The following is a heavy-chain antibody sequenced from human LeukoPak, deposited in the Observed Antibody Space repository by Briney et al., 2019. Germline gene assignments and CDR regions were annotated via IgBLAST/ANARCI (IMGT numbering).Heavy chain of an antibody. CDR3: TSLTTVTTGREDDAFDI. V-gene: IGHV3-53*01. D-gene: IGHD4-17*01. CDR1: GFTVSSNY. Sequence: GGSLRLSCAASGFTVSSNYMSWVRQAPGKGLEWVSVIYSGGNTDYADSVKGRFTISRDNSKNTLYIQMNSLRAEDTAVYYCTSLTTVTTGREDDAFDIWGQGTVVTVSS. J-gene: IGHJ3*02. CDR2: IYSGGNT.